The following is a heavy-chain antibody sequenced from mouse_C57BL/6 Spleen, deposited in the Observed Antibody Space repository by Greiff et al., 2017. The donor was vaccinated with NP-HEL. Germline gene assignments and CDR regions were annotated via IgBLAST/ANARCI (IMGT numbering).Heavy chain of an antibody. Sequence: EVQRVESGGGLVKPGGSLKLSCAASGFTFSSYAMSWVRQTPEKRLEWVATISDGGSYTYYPDNVKGRFTISRDNAKNNLYLQMSHLKSEDTAMYYCARDRRSGTTVPYYFDYWGQGTTLTVSS. CDR2: ISDGGSYT. V-gene: IGHV5-4*01. CDR1: GFTFSSYA. J-gene: IGHJ2*01. CDR3: ARDRRSGTTVPYYFDY. D-gene: IGHD1-1*01.